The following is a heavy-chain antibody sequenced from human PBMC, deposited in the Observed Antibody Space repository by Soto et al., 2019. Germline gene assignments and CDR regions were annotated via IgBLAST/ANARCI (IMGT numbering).Heavy chain of an antibody. CDR3: AKDLSGITGTTPLPEGY. CDR2: ISYDGSNK. D-gene: IGHD1-7*01. Sequence: PCGSLRLSCAASGFTFSSYGMHWVRQAPGKGLEWVAVISYDGSNKYYADSVKGRFTISRDNSKNTLYLQMNSLRAEDTAVYYCAKDLSGITGTTPLPEGYWGQGTLGTVS. CDR1: GFTFSSYG. J-gene: IGHJ4*02. V-gene: IGHV3-30*18.